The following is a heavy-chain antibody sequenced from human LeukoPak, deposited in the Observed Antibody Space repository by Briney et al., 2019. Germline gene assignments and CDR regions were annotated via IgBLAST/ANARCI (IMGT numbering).Heavy chain of an antibody. D-gene: IGHD3-22*01. CDR1: GGTFSSYA. Sequence: ASVKVSCKASGGTFSSYAISWVRQAPGQGLEWMGGIIPIFGTANYAQKFQGRVTITADESTSTAYMELSSLRSEDTAVYYCARAYYYDSSGSFGLDPWGQGTLVTVSS. CDR3: ARAYYYDSSGSFGLDP. J-gene: IGHJ5*02. V-gene: IGHV1-69*13. CDR2: IIPIFGTA.